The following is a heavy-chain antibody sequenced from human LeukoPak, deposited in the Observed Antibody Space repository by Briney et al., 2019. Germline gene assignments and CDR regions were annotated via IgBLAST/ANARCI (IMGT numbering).Heavy chain of an antibody. CDR2: IHTSGST. D-gene: IGHD4-17*01. CDR1: GGSISSGSYY. J-gene: IGHJ4*02. Sequence: SQTLSLTCTVSGGSISSGSYYWSWIRQPAGKGLEWIGRIHTSGSTNYNPSLKSRVTISVDTSKNQFSLKLSSVTAADTAVYYCARGGDYGDYEGYWGQGTLVTVSS. V-gene: IGHV4-61*02. CDR3: ARGGDYGDYEGY.